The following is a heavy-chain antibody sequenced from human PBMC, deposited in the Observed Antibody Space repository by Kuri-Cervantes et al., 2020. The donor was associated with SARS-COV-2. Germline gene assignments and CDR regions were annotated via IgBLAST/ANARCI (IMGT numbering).Heavy chain of an antibody. V-gene: IGHV3-33*08. CDR3: ARAHYYYDSSGYYPLDY. Sequence: GGSLRLSCAASGFTFSSYGMHWVRQAPGKGLEWVAVIWYDGSNKYYADSVKGRFTISRDNSKNTLYLQMNSLRAEDTAVYYCARAHYYYDSSGYYPLDYWGQGTLVTVSS. D-gene: IGHD3-22*01. CDR1: GFTFSSYG. J-gene: IGHJ4*02. CDR2: IWYDGSNK.